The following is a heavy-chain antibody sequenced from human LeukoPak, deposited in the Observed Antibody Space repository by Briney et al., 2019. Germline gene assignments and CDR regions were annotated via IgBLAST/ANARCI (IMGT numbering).Heavy chain of an antibody. CDR2: VYYSGNT. CDR3: ATYSGTYPFFDY. D-gene: IGHD1-26*01. V-gene: IGHV4-59*08. Sequence: SETLSLTCTVSGGSISSYYWSWIRQPPGKGLEWIGYVYYSGNTNYNPSLKSRVTISVDTSKNQFSLKLTSVTAADTAVYYCATYSGTYPFFDYWAREPWSPSPQ. CDR1: GGSISSYY. J-gene: IGHJ4*02.